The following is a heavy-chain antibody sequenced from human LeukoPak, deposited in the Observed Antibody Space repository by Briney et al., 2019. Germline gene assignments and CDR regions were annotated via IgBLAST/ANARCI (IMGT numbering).Heavy chain of an antibody. CDR1: EGTFSNSA. V-gene: IGHV1-69*06. CDR2: IIPTLATS. Sequence: SVKVSCKASEGTFSNSAISWVRQAPGQGLEWMGGIIPTLATSAYAQRFQGRVTITADKSTSTAYMQLSSLRSEDTAIYYCAKGGIFGLVPPNFYSPRAAWAKGPRVTVSS. CDR3: AKGGIFGLVPPNFYSPRAA. D-gene: IGHD3-3*01. J-gene: IGHJ6*04.